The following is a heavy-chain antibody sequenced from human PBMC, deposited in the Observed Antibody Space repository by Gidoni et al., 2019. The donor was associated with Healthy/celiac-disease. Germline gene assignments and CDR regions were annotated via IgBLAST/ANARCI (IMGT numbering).Heavy chain of an antibody. Sequence: EVQLVESGGGLVKPGGSLSLSCAASGFTFSSYSMNWVRQAPGKGLEWVSSISSSSSYIYYADSGKGRFTISRDNAKNSLYLQMNSLRAEDTAVYYCARMTTVSVGDYWGQGTLVTVSS. D-gene: IGHD4-17*01. CDR2: ISSSSSYI. CDR3: ARMTTVSVGDY. J-gene: IGHJ4*02. V-gene: IGHV3-21*01. CDR1: GFTFSSYS.